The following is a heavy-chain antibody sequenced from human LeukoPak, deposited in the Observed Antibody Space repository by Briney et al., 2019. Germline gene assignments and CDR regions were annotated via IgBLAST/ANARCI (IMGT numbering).Heavy chain of an antibody. J-gene: IGHJ4*02. D-gene: IGHD2-2*02. Sequence: GGSLRLSCAASGFTFSSYGMHGVRQAPGKGLEWVAFIRYDGSNKYYADSVKGRFTISRDSSKNTLYLQMNSLRAEDTAVYYCAKVYCSSTSCYNYWGQGTLVTVSS. CDR1: GFTFSSYG. CDR3: AKVYCSSTSCYNY. V-gene: IGHV3-30*02. CDR2: IRYDGSNK.